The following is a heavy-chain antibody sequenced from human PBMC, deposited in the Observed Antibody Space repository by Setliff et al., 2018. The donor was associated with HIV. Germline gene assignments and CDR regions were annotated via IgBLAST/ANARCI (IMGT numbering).Heavy chain of an antibody. CDR3: ARSTVGAGASFP. V-gene: IGHV4-39*07. CDR2: IFYTGRT. D-gene: IGHD1-26*01. J-gene: IGHJ5*02. Sequence: SETLSLTCTVSGGSIGSSDYYWGWIRRPPGKGREWIGSIFYTGRTTYNPSLRSRVTISLDTSKTQFSLRLTSLTAADTAIYYCARSTVGAGASFPWGRGILVTVSS. CDR1: GGSIGSSDYY.